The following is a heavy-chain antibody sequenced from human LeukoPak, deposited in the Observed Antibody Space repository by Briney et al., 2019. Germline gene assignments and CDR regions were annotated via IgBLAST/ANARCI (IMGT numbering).Heavy chain of an antibody. V-gene: IGHV4-38-2*02. D-gene: IGHD6-13*01. CDR2: IYHSGST. CDR3: ARFTAAAGLGGDY. Sequence: SETLSLTCTVSGYSISSGYYWGWIRQPPGKGLEWIGSIYHSGSTYYNPSLKSRVTISVDTSKNQFSLKLSSVTAADTAVYYCARFTAAAGLGGDYWGQGTLVTVSS. CDR1: GYSISSGYY. J-gene: IGHJ4*02.